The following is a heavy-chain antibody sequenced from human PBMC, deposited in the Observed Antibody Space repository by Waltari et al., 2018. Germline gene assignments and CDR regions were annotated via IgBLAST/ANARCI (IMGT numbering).Heavy chain of an antibody. CDR3: ARMAWGYDFWSGYYSDY. V-gene: IGHV4-39*01. Sequence: QLQLQESGPGLVKPSETLSLTCTVSGGSISSSSYYWGWFRPPPAKGLEWIGSIYYSGSTYYNPSLKSRVTISVDTSKNQFSLKLSSVTAADTAVYYCARMAWGYDFWSGYYSDYWGQGTLVTVSS. D-gene: IGHD3-3*01. CDR2: IYYSGST. J-gene: IGHJ4*02. CDR1: GGSISSSSYY.